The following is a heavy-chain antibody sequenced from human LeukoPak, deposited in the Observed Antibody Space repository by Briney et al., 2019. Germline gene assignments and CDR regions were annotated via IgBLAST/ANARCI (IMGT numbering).Heavy chain of an antibody. CDR1: GYTFTSYG. CDR3: ARRTNPSQLEDH. D-gene: IGHD6-6*01. V-gene: IGHV1-18*01. Sequence: GASVKVSCKASGYTFTSYGISWVRQAPGQGLEWMGWISAYNGNTNYAQKFQGRVTLTTDTSTNTAYMELMSLRSDDTAVYYCARRTNPSQLEDHWGQGTLVTVSS. CDR2: ISAYNGNT. J-gene: IGHJ4*02.